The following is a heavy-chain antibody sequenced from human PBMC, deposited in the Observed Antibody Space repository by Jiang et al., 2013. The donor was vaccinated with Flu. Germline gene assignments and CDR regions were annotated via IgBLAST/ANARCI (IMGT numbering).Heavy chain of an antibody. V-gene: IGHV3-66*01. CDR1: GFTVSSNY. CDR3: ARGGVGAGPFSLDY. J-gene: IGHJ4*02. CDR2: IYSGGST. D-gene: IGHD1-26*01. Sequence: VQLLESGGGLVQPGGSLRLSCAASGFTVSSNYMSWVRQAPGKGLEWVSVIYSGGSTYYADSVKGRFTISRDNSKNTLYLQMNSLRAEDTAVYYCARGGVGAGPFSLDYWGQGTLVTVSS.